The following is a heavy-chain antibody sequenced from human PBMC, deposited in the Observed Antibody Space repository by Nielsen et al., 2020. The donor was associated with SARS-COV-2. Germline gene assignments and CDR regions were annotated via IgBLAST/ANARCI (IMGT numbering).Heavy chain of an antibody. J-gene: IGHJ4*02. Sequence: SETLSLTCIVSGGSISTGSHYWSWIRQPPGKGLEWIGNIYYTGDTNYNPSLKSRVTISVDTSKNQFSLKVNSVTAADTAVYYCVRIDMATISVDYWGRGTLVSVSS. CDR3: VRIDMATISVDY. CDR1: GGSISTGSHY. D-gene: IGHD5-24*01. CDR2: IYYTGDT. V-gene: IGHV4-61*01.